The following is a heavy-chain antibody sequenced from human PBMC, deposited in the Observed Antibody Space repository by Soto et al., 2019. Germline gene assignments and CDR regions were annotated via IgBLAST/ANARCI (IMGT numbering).Heavy chain of an antibody. Sequence: QVQLVQSGAEVQRPGSSVKVFCKASGGTFSRYAISWVRQAPGQELEWMGGIIPSFGTANYAQKFQGRVTITADESTSTAYMELSSLRSDDTAVYYCATQGLPNYYYCGMDVCGQGTTGTVSS. J-gene: IGHJ6*02. CDR3: ATQGLPNYYYCGMDV. CDR2: IIPSFGTA. D-gene: IGHD5-18*01. CDR1: GGTFSRYA. V-gene: IGHV1-69*12.